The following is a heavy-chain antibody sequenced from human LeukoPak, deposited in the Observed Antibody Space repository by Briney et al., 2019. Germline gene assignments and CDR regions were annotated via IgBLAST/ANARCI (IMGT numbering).Heavy chain of an antibody. CDR3: ARDSDDILTGYYSGSADYYYYYGMDV. CDR1: GGTLSSYA. CDR2: IIPIFGTA. J-gene: IGHJ6*04. D-gene: IGHD3-9*01. V-gene: IGHV1-69*06. Sequence: SVKVSCKASGGTLSSYAISWVRQAPGQGLEWMGGIIPIFGTANYAQKFQGRVTITADKSTSTAYMELSNLRSEDTAVYYCARDSDDILTGYYSGSADYYYYYGMDVWGKGTTVTVSS.